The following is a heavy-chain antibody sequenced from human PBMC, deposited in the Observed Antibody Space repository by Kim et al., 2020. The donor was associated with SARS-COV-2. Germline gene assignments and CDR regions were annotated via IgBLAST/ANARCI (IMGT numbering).Heavy chain of an antibody. D-gene: IGHD3-10*01. J-gene: IGHJ4*02. Sequence: SETQSLTCTVSGGSISSYYWSWIRQPPGKGLEWIGYIYYSGSTNYNPSLKSRVTISVDTSKNQFSLKLSSVTAADTAVYYCARGGTKMVRGVINHYFDYWGQGTLVTVSS. V-gene: IGHV4-59*13. CDR3: ARGGTKMVRGVINHYFDY. CDR1: GGSISSYY. CDR2: IYYSGST.